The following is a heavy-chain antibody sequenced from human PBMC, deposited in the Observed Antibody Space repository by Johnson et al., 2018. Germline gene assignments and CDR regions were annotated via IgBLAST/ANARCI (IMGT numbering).Heavy chain of an antibody. Sequence: QVQLQESGPGLVKXSDTXSLXCTVSGGSISSYYYHWIRQSPGKGLEWIGYMYYSGGTKYNPSLTGRVTIPLDTSKNQFSLKLSSVTAADTAVYYCAGGRGTDSYSQAYLDHWGQGTLVTVSS. V-gene: IGHV4-59*01. D-gene: IGHD3-3*02. CDR2: MYYSGGT. J-gene: IGHJ1*01. CDR3: AGGRGTDSYSQAYLDH. CDR1: GGSISSYY.